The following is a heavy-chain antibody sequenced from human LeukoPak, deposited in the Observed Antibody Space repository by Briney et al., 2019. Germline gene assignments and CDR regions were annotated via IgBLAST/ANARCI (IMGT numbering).Heavy chain of an antibody. V-gene: IGHV4-59*01. CDR2: IYYSGST. CDR3: AREPVSVAWFGNAFDI. Sequence: SETLSLTCTVSGGSISSYYWSWIRQPGKGLEWIGYIYYSGSTNYNPSLKSRVTISVDTSKNQFSLKLSSVTAADTAVYYCAREPVSVAWFGNAFDIWGQGTMVTVSS. CDR1: GGSISSYY. D-gene: IGHD3-10*01. J-gene: IGHJ3*02.